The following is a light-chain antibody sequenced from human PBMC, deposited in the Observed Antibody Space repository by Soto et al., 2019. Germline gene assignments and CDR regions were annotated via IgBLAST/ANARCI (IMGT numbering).Light chain of an antibody. J-gene: IGLJ3*02. V-gene: IGLV4-60*02. CDR1: SGHSSYI. CDR2: LEGSGSY. CDR3: ENWDSNTHTV. Sequence: QLVLTQSSSASASLGSSVKLTFTLSSGHSSYIIAWHQQQPGKAPRYLMKLEGSGSYNKGSGVPDRFSGSSSGADRYLTISNLQFEDEADYYCENWDSNTHTVFGGGTKLTVL.